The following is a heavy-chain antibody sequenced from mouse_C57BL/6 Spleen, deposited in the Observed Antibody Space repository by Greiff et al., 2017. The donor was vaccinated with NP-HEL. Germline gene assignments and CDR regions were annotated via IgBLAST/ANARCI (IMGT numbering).Heavy chain of an antibody. D-gene: IGHD1-1*01. V-gene: IGHV1-61*01. CDR3: ARYSVVATMDY. CDR2: IYPSDSET. J-gene: IGHJ4*01. CDR1: GYTFTSYW. Sequence: QVQLQQPGAELVRPGSSVKLSCKASGYTFTSYWMDWVKQRPGQGLEWIGNIYPSDSETHYNQKFKDKATLTVDKSSSTAYMQLSSLTSEDSAVYYCARYSVVATMDYWGQGTSVTVSS.